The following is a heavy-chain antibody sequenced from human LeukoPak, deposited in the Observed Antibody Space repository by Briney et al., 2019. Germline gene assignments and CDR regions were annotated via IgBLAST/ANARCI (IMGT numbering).Heavy chain of an antibody. CDR3: ARVRITIFGVVIMPPDY. D-gene: IGHD3-3*01. J-gene: IGHJ4*02. V-gene: IGHV1-2*02. CDR2: INPNSGGT. Sequence: ASVKVSCEASGYTFTGYYMHWVRQAPGQGLEWMGWINPNSGGTNYAQKFQGRVTMTRDTSISTAYMELSRLRSDDTAVYYCARVRITIFGVVIMPPDYWGQGTLVTVSS. CDR1: GYTFTGYY.